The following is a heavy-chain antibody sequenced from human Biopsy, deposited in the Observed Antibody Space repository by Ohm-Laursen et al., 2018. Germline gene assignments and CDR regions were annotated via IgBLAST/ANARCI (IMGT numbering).Heavy chain of an antibody. D-gene: IGHD5-12*01. Sequence: ASVTVSCKASGYTFTDYDINWVRQASGQGLEWVGWMTPKTGKTGYTQKLQGRLTMTRDTSTSTAYMELSSLRSEDTAIYYCARGGYDYDYWGQGTRVTVSS. V-gene: IGHV1-8*01. CDR3: ARGGYDYDY. CDR1: GYTFTDYD. J-gene: IGHJ4*02. CDR2: MTPKTGKT.